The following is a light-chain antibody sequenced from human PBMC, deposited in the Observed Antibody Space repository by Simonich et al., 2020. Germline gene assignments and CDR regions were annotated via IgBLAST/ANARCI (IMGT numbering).Light chain of an antibody. CDR2: EGS. Sequence: QSALTQPASVSGSPGQSLTISCTGTSSDVGSYNLVSWYQQHPGKAPKLMIYEGSKPPSGVSNRFSGSKSGNTASLTISGLQAEDEADYYCCSYAGSSTSVVFGGGTKLTVL. CDR1: SSDVGSYNL. V-gene: IGLV2-23*01. J-gene: IGLJ2*01. CDR3: CSYAGSSTSVV.